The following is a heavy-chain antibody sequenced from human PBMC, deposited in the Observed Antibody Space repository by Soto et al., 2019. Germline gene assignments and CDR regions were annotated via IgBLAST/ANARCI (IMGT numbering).Heavy chain of an antibody. J-gene: IGHJ4*02. D-gene: IGHD1-26*01. CDR3: EPSALVY. V-gene: IGHV3-23*01. CDR1: GFTFSSYA. Sequence: GGSLRLSCAASGFTFSSYAMSWVRQAPGKGLEWVSTIVGSGGSTYYTDSVKGRFTISRDNSKNTLYLQVNSLRAEDTAIYYCEPSALVYWGQGTLVTVSS. CDR2: IVGSGGST.